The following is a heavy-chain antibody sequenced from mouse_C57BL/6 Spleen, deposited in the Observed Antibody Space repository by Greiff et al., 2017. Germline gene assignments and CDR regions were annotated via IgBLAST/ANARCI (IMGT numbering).Heavy chain of an antibody. J-gene: IGHJ4*01. CDR3: ARKKDYGYDLDYAMDY. D-gene: IGHD2-2*01. CDR1: GYTFTSYG. Sequence: QVQLQQSGAELARPGASVKLSCKASGYTFTSYGIRWVKQRTGQGLEWIGEIYPSSGNTYYNEKFKGKATLTADKSSSTAYMGLRSLTSGDSAVYFCARKKDYGYDLDYAMDYWGQGTSVTVSS. CDR2: IYPSSGNT. V-gene: IGHV1-81*01.